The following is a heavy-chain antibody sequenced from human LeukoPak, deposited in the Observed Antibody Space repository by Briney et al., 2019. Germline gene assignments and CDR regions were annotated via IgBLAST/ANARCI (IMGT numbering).Heavy chain of an antibody. CDR3: ARSDYGDYSAPFDY. CDR1: GFTFSSYS. CDR2: ISSSSSTI. V-gene: IGHV3-48*01. Sequence: GGSLRLSCAASGFTFSSYSMNWVRQAPGTGLEWVSYISSSSSTIYYADSVKGRFTISRDNAKNSLYLQMNSLRAADTALYYCARSDYGDYSAPFDYWGQGTLVTVSS. D-gene: IGHD4-17*01. J-gene: IGHJ4*02.